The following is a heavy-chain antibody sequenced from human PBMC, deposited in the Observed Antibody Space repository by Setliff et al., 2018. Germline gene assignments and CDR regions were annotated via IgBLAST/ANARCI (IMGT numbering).Heavy chain of an antibody. CDR1: GFSFSGSA. CDR2: IRGRTDNYET. J-gene: IGHJ3*02. V-gene: IGHV3-73*01. CDR3: TFARDGYDVFDI. Sequence: PGGSLRLSCAASGFSFSGSAVYWVRQASVKGLEWIGRIRGRTDNYETAYAASVRGRFTISRDESKNTAYLQMNSLKTEDTAVYYCTFARDGYDVFDIWGQETMVTVSS. D-gene: IGHD5-18*01.